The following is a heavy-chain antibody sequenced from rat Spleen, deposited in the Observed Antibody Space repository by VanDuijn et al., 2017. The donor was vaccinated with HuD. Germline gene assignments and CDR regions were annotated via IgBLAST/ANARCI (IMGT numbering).Heavy chain of an antibody. D-gene: IGHD1-4*01. CDR1: GFTFSDYY. V-gene: IGHV5-29*01. Sequence: EVQLVESDGGLVQPGRSLKLSCAASGFTFSDYYMAWVRQAPTKGLEWVATISYDGSSTYHRDSVKGRFTISRDNAKSTLYLQMDSLRSEDTATYYCTRPNYPGFNYFDYWGQGVMVTVSS. J-gene: IGHJ2*01. CDR3: TRPNYPGFNYFDY. CDR2: ISYDGSST.